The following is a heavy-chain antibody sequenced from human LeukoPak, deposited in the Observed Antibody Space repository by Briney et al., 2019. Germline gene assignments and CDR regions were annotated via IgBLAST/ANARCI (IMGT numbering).Heavy chain of an antibody. V-gene: IGHV3-53*01. Sequence: PGGSLRLSCAASGFTVSSNYMSWVRQAPGKGLEWVSVIYSGGSTYYADSVKGRFTISRDNSKNTLYLQMNSLRAEDTAVYYCARDVSSTSSYDYWGQGTLVTVSS. D-gene: IGHD2-2*01. CDR3: ARDVSSTSSYDY. J-gene: IGHJ4*02. CDR2: IYSGGST. CDR1: GFTVSSNY.